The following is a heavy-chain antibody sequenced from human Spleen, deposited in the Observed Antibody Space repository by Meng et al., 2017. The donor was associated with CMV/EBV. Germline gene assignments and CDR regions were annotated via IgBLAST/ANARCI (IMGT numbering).Heavy chain of an antibody. V-gene: IGHV3-11*01. J-gene: IGHJ6*02. D-gene: IGHD3-3*01. CDR3: ARAYNDYYTYGMDV. CDR1: YY. Sequence: YYWGWIRQPPGKGLEWVSYISSSGSTIYYAESVKGRFTISRDSAKNSLYLQMNSLRAEDTAVYYCARAYNDYYTYGMDVWGQGTTVTVSS. CDR2: ISSSGSTI.